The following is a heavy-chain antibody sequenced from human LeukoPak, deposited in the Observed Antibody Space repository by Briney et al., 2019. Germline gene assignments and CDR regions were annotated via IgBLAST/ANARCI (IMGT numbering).Heavy chain of an antibody. D-gene: IGHD4-17*01. J-gene: IGHJ2*01. CDR2: INAGNGNT. V-gene: IGHV1-3*01. Sequence: ASVKVSCKASGYTFTSYAMHWVRQAPGQRLEWMGWINAGNGNTKYSQKFQGRVTITRDTSASTAYMELSSLRPEDTAVYYCARDSYGDPYWYFDLWGRGTLVTVSS. CDR3: ARDSYGDPYWYFDL. CDR1: GYTFTSYA.